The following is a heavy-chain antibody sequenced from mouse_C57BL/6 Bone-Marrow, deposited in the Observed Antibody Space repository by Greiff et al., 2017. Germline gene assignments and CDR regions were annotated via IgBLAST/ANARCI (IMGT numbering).Heavy chain of an antibody. Sequence: EVQLQQSGPELVKPGASVKMSCKASGYTFTDYNMHWVKQSHGQSLEWIGYINPNNGGTSYNQKFKGKATLTVNKSSSTAYMELRSLTSEDSAVYYCARGSRITTPFAYWGQGTLVTVSA. CDR2: INPNNGGT. V-gene: IGHV1-22*01. CDR1: GYTFTDYN. D-gene: IGHD1-1*01. J-gene: IGHJ3*01. CDR3: ARGSRITTPFAY.